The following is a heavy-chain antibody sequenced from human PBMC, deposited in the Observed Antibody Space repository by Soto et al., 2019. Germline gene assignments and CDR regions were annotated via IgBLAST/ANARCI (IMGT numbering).Heavy chain of an antibody. Sequence: QVQLQQWGAGLLKPSATLSLTCTVHGASFTGHYWSWVRQSPGKGLEWIGEMNHLGSSNYNPSLKSRLTLSVDTSKKQFSLNLRSVTAVDTAGYFCGGAEAGPNKYWGQGTLVTVSS. J-gene: IGHJ4*02. V-gene: IGHV4-34*01. CDR1: GASFTGHY. D-gene: IGHD6-13*01. CDR3: GGAEAGPNKY. CDR2: MNHLGSS.